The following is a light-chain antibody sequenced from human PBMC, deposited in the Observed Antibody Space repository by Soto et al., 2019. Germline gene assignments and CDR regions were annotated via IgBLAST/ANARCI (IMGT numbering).Light chain of an antibody. V-gene: IGKV3-20*01. CDR2: GAS. Sequence: EIVLTQSPGTLSLSPGERATLSCRASQSVSSYLAWYQQKPGQAPRLLIYGASSRATGIPDRFSGSGSGTDFTLTISRLESEDFTVYYCQQYGSSITFGQGTRLEIK. CDR1: QSVSSY. J-gene: IGKJ5*01. CDR3: QQYGSSIT.